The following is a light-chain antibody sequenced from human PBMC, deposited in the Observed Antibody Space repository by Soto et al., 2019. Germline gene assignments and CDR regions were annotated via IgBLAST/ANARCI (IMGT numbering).Light chain of an antibody. CDR2: EVT. J-gene: IGLJ1*01. CDR1: SSHVGSYDF. V-gene: IGLV2-23*02. CDR3: CADAGSSRYV. Sequence: QSVLTQPASVSGSPGQSITISCTRSSSHVGSYDFVSWYQQHPGKAPKVLIYEVTKRPSGVSDRFSGSKSGNTASLTISGLQADDEADYSCCADAGSSRYVFGTGTKVTVL.